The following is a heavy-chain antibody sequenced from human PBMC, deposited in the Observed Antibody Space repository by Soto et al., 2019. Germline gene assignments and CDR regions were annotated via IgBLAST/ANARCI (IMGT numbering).Heavy chain of an antibody. Sequence: QVQLVESGGGVVQPGRSLRLSCAASGFTFSSYGMHWVRQAPGKGLEWVAVIWYDGSNKYYPDSVKGRFTISRDNYKNTLYLQMNSLRAEDTAVYYCARVLTMVRGVIPDGMDVWGQGTTVTVSS. J-gene: IGHJ6*02. CDR3: ARVLTMVRGVIPDGMDV. D-gene: IGHD3-10*01. V-gene: IGHV3-33*01. CDR1: GFTFSSYG. CDR2: IWYDGSNK.